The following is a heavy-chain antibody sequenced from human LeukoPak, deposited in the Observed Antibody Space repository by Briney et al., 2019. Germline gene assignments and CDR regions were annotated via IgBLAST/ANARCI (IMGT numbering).Heavy chain of an antibody. CDR3: ARAGSWELFLALFPDYYYYMDV. CDR1: GYSISSGYY. D-gene: IGHD1-26*01. V-gene: IGHV4-38-2*02. CDR2: IYHSGST. Sequence: SETLSLTCTVSGYSISSGYYWGWIRQPPGKGLEWIGSIYHSGSTYYNPSLKSRVTISVDTSKNQFSLKLSSVTAADTAVYYCARAGSWELFLALFPDYYYYMDVWGKGTTVTVSS. J-gene: IGHJ6*03.